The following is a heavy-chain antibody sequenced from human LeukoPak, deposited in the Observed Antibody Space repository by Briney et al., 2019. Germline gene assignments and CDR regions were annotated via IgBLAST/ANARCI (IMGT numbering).Heavy chain of an antibody. V-gene: IGHV4-59*01. Sequence: SETLSLTCTVSGGSTSPYYWSWIRQPPGKGLEWLGYIYYSGNTEYKPSLKSRVAMSVDTSKNQFSLRLSSVTAADTAVYYCARSTGSTMFIDYWGQGTLVTVPS. CDR2: IYYSGNT. CDR3: ARSTGSTMFIDY. J-gene: IGHJ4*02. CDR1: GGSTSPYY. D-gene: IGHD3-10*02.